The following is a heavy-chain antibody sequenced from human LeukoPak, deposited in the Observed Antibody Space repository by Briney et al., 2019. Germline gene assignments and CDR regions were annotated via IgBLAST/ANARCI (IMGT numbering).Heavy chain of an antibody. J-gene: IGHJ4*02. V-gene: IGHV4-39*01. CDR1: GGSNSSSSYY. Sequence: SETLSLTCTVSGGSNSSSSYYWGWIRQPPGKGLEWIGSIYYSGSTYYNPSLKSRVTISVDTSKNQFSLKLSSVTAADTAVYYCARHKIDWRSGGSPKQFYFDYWGQGTLVTVSS. CDR2: IYYSGST. D-gene: IGHD2-15*01. CDR3: ARHKIDWRSGGSPKQFYFDY.